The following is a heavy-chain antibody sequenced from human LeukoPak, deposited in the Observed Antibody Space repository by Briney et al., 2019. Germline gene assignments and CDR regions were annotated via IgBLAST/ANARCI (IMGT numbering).Heavy chain of an antibody. D-gene: IGHD6-13*01. J-gene: IGHJ4*02. Sequence: PGGSLRLSCAASGFTFSSYSMNWVRQAPGKGLEWVSSISSSSSYIYYADSVKGRLTISRDNAKNSLYLQMNSLRAEDTAVYYCAMEGMGFDYWGQGTLVTVSS. CDR3: AMEGMGFDY. CDR1: GFTFSSYS. V-gene: IGHV3-21*01. CDR2: ISSSSSYI.